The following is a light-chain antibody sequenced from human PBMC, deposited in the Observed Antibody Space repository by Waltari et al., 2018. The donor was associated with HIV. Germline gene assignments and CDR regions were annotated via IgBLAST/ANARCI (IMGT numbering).Light chain of an antibody. CDR1: KLGDKY. Sequence: SYELTQPPSVSVSPGQTASITCSGDKLGDKYACWYQQKPGQSPVLVIYQDSKRPSGIPERVCGSKEGNTATLTISGTQAMDEADYYGKAGDSSTGVFGGGTKRTVL. J-gene: IGLJ2*01. CDR3: KAGDSSTGV. CDR2: QDS. V-gene: IGLV3-1*01.